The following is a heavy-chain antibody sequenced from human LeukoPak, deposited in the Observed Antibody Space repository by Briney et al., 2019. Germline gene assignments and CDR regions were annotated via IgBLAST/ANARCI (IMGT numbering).Heavy chain of an antibody. V-gene: IGHV4-39*01. CDR3: ARLQVPTGEADYFDY. CDR1: GGSISSSSYY. D-gene: IGHD7-27*01. J-gene: IGHJ4*02. CDR2: IYYSGST. Sequence: SETLSLTCTVSGGSISSSSYYWGWIRQPPGKGLERIGSIYYSGSTYYNPSLKSRVTISVDTSKNQFSLKLSSVTAADTAVYYCARLQVPTGEADYFDYWGQGTLVSVSS.